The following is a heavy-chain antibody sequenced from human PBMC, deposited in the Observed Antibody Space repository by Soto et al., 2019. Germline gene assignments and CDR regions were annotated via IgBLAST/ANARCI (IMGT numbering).Heavy chain of an antibody. J-gene: IGHJ3*02. CDR1: GFTFSSYS. CDR2: ISSSSSYI. V-gene: IGHV3-21*01. CDR3: AREGYYDILTGWVRAFDI. D-gene: IGHD3-9*01. Sequence: GGSLRLSCAASGFTFSSYSMNWVRQAPGKGLEWVSSISSSSSYIYYADSVKGRFTISRDNAKNSLYLQMNSLRAEDTAVYYCAREGYYDILTGWVRAFDIWGQGTMVTVSS.